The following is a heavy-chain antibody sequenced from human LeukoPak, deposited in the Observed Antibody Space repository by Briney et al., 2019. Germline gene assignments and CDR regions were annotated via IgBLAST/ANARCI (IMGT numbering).Heavy chain of an antibody. D-gene: IGHD6-19*01. CDR2: ISSGSTTI. J-gene: IGHJ4*02. CDR3: ARTWYSSGWYRFDY. Sequence: GGSLRLSCAASGFTFSNYGMNWVHQAPGKGLGWVSYISSGSTTIYYAHSVKGRFTISRDNAKNSLYLQMNSLRAEDTAVYYCARTWYSSGWYRFDYWGQGALVTVSS. CDR1: GFTFSNYG. V-gene: IGHV3-48*01.